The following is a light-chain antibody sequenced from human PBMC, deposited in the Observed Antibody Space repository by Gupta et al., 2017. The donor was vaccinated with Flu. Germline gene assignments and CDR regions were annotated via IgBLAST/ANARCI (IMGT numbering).Light chain of an antibody. Sequence: AIRMTQSPSSFSASTGDRVTITCRASQGISSYLAWYQQKPGKAPKLLIYAASTLQSGVPSRFSGSGSGTDFTLTISCLQSEDFATYYGQQYYRHPQDSCGQGTKLEIK. CDR2: AAS. J-gene: IGKJ2*03. V-gene: IGKV1-8*01. CDR3: QQYYRHPQDS. CDR1: QGISSY.